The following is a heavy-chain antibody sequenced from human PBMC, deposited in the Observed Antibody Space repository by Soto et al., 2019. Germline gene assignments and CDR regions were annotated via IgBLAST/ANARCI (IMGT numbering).Heavy chain of an antibody. CDR1: GFTFSNYD. CDR3: ASGGLYI. J-gene: IGHJ4*02. CDR2: IGTVGDT. Sequence: GGSLRLSCAASGFTFSNYDMHRVRQTTGKGLEWVSGIGTVGDTYYSGSVKGRFSISRENAKNSFYLQMNSLRAEDTAVYYCASGGLYICGQGTLVTVSS. V-gene: IGHV3-13*01. D-gene: IGHD3-16*01.